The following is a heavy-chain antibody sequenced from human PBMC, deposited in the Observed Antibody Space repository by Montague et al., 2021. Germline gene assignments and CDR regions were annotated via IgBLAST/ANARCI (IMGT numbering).Heavy chain of an antibody. CDR1: GGSISEFY. CDR3: ARRLGISAPFDY. V-gene: IGHV4-59*08. J-gene: IGHJ4*02. Sequence: SETLSLTCTVTGGSISEFYWSWIRQSPEKGLEWIGHIYDSGTTNYNPSLKSRVTISADTSMNQFSLNLRSVTAADTAVYFCARRLGISAPFDYWGQGTLVTVSS. CDR2: IYDSGTT. D-gene: IGHD7-27*01.